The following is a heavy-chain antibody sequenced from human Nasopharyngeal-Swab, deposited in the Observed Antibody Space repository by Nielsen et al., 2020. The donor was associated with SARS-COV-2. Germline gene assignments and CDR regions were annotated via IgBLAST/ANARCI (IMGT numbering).Heavy chain of an antibody. D-gene: IGHD4-11*01. CDR2: IYPGDSDI. V-gene: IGHV5-51*01. Sequence: VRQMPGKGLEWVGIIYPGDSDIRYSPSFQGQVTISADKAISTAYLQWSRLKASDTAMYYCARRQYRAGNKWFDPWGQGTPVTVSS. CDR3: ARRQYRAGNKWFDP. J-gene: IGHJ5*02.